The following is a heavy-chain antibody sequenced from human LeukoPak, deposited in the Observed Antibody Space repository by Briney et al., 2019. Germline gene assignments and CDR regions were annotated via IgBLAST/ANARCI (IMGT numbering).Heavy chain of an antibody. CDR2: IYYSGST. V-gene: IGHV4-59*01. Sequence: SETLSLTCTVSGGSISSYYWSWIRQPPGKGLEWIGYIYYSGSTNYNPSLKSRVTISVDTSKNQFSLKLSSVTAADTALYYCARSRGYFDYRGQGTLVTVSS. J-gene: IGHJ4*02. CDR1: GGSISSYY. D-gene: IGHD6-13*01. CDR3: ARSRGYFDY.